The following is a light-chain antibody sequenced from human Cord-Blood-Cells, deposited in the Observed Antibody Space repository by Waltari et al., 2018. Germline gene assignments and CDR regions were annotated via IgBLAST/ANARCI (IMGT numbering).Light chain of an antibody. CDR2: EVS. V-gene: IGLV2-8*01. J-gene: IGLJ3*02. CDR1: SSDVGGYTY. Sequence: QSALTQPPSASGSPGQSVTISCPGTSSDVGGYTYVPWYQQHPGKAPKRMIYEVSKRPSGVPDRFSGSKSGNTASLTVSGLQAEDEADYYCSSYAGSNNWVFGGGTKLTVL. CDR3: SSYAGSNNWV.